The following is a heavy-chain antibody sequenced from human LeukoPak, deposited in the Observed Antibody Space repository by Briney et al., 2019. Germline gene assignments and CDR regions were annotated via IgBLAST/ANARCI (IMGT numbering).Heavy chain of an antibody. CDR2: IKKDGSEK. CDR3: AREGVHCSGRSCLKAY. V-gene: IGHV3-7*03. CDR1: GFTFSTYC. D-gene: IGHD2-15*01. J-gene: IGHJ4*02. Sequence: GGSLRLSCAASGFTFSTYCMSWVRQPPGEGLEWVANIKKDGSEKYNMDSVKGRFTISRDNAENSLYLQMNSLRAEDTAVYYCAREGVHCSGRSCLKAYWGQGTRVTVSS.